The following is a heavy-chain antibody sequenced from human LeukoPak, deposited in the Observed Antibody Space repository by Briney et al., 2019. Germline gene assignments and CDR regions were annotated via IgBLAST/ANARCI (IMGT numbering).Heavy chain of an antibody. CDR2: ISGSGGST. J-gene: IGHJ4*02. Sequence: ASXFTFXSXXMSXXXXXPXXGXXXXSXISGSGGSTYYADSVKGRFTISRDNSKNTLYLQMNSLRAEDTAVYYCAARGTYDSSGYYSPFWGQGTLVTVSS. CDR1: XFTFXSXX. V-gene: IGHV3-23*01. CDR3: AARGTYDSSGYYSPF. D-gene: IGHD3-22*01.